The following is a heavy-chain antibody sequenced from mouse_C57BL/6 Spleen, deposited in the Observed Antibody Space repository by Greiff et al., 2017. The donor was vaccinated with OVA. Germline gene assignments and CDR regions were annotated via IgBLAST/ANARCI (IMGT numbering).Heavy chain of an antibody. CDR3: ASGSRKPNFDY. D-gene: IGHD1-1*01. J-gene: IGHJ2*01. CDR1: GYTFTSYT. CDR2: INPSSGYT. Sequence: LQQSGAELARPGASVKMSCKASGYTFTSYTMHWVKQRPGQGLEWIGYINPSSGYTKYNQKFKDKATLTADKSSSTAYMQLSSLTSEDSAVYYCASGSRKPNFDYWGQGTTLTVSS. V-gene: IGHV1-4*01.